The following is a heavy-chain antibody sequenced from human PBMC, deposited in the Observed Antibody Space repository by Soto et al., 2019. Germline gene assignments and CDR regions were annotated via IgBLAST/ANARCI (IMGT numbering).Heavy chain of an antibody. Sequence: QVHLVESGGGLVKPGGSLRLSCAASGFTFSDYYMSWVRQAPGRGREWISYSSNSGTVARYATSVKGRFSISRDNANNSLYLEMNSLRVEDTAVYYCARSGDNFNVLDYWGQGTPVTVSS. CDR2: SSNSGTVA. V-gene: IGHV3-11*06. D-gene: IGHD1-1*01. CDR1: GFTFSDYY. J-gene: IGHJ4*02. CDR3: ARSGDNFNVLDY.